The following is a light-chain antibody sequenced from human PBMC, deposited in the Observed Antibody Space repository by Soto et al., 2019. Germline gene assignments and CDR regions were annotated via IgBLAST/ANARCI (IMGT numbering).Light chain of an antibody. CDR2: EVS. CDR3: CSYAGSHYV. CDR1: RLEVGSYTL. Sequence: QSALPPPGPLSGASGKAITISCTGTRLEVGSYTLVSWYQQHPGKAPKLMIYEVSKWPSGISNRFSGSKSGNTASLTISGLQAEDEGDYYCCSYAGSHYVFGTGTKVTVL. J-gene: IGLJ1*01. V-gene: IGLV2-23*02.